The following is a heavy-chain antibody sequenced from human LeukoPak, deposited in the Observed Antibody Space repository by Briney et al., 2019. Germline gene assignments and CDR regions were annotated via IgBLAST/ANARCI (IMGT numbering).Heavy chain of an antibody. V-gene: IGHV3-9*01. D-gene: IGHD6-13*01. J-gene: IGHJ2*01. CDR2: ISWNSGNI. CDR1: GVIFNDYA. CDR3: AKGPGLGAGKRSLDL. Sequence: GGSLRLSCAPSGVIFNDYARHWVRQAPGKGLEWVASISWNSGNIYYVDSVKGRFTISRDNANNSLSLQMNSLKPEDTALYYCAKGPGLGAGKRSLDLWGRGTLVIVSS.